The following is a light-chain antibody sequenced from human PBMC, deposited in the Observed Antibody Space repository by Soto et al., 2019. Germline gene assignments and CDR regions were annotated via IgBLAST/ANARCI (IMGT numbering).Light chain of an antibody. J-gene: IGLJ1*01. CDR1: SSDVGGYNY. V-gene: IGLV2-14*01. CDR3: SSYTSSRNVYV. Sequence: QSVRTQPASVSGSPGQSITISCTGTSSDVGGYNYVSWYQQHPGKAPKLMIYDVSNRPSGVSNRFSGSKSGNTASLTISGLQAEDEADYYCSSYTSSRNVYVFGTGTKVTVL. CDR2: DVS.